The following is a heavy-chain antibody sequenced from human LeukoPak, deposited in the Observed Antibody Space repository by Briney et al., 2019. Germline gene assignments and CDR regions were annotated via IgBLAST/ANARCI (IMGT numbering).Heavy chain of an antibody. CDR1: GYTFTSYY. CDR2: INPSAGS. Sequence: ASVKVSCKASGYTFTSYYIHWVRQAPGQGLEWVGIINPSAGSMYAQKFQGRVTVTRDTSTSTVYMELSSLTSEDTAVYYCARSPSGGYSDYWGQGTLVTVSS. D-gene: IGHD1-26*01. CDR3: ARSPSGGYSDY. V-gene: IGHV1-46*01. J-gene: IGHJ4*02.